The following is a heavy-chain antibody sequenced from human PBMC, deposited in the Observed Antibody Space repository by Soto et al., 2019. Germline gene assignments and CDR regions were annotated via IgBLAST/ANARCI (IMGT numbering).Heavy chain of an antibody. J-gene: IGHJ4*01. CDR2: INAGIGNT. V-gene: IGHV1-3*01. Sequence: ASVKVSCKASGYTFTSYAMHWVRQAPGQRLEWMGWINAGIGNTKYSQKFQDRLNITRDTSATSAYMELSSLRSEDTAVYYCARQSLGWSFDFWGHGTLVTVSS. D-gene: IGHD6-19*01. CDR3: ARQSLGWSFDF. CDR1: GYTFTSYA.